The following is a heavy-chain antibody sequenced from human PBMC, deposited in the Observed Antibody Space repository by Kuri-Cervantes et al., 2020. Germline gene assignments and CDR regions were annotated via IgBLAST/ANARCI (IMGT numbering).Heavy chain of an antibody. D-gene: IGHD1-26*01. CDR3: ARVRWEPPYYYGMDV. CDR2: IWYDGSNK. J-gene: IGHJ6*02. Sequence: GESLKISCAASGFTFSSYGMHWVRHAPGKGLEWVAVIWYDGSNKYYADSVKGRFTISRDNSKNTLYLQMNSLRAEDTAVYYCARVRWEPPYYYGMDVWGQGTTVTVSS. CDR1: GFTFSSYG. V-gene: IGHV3-33*01.